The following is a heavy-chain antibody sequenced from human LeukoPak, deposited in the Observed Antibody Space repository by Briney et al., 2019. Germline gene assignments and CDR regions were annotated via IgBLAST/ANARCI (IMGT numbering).Heavy chain of an antibody. D-gene: IGHD5-12*01. J-gene: IGHJ3*02. V-gene: IGHV4-39*01. CDR3: ARHSRSGYSGYENAFDI. CDR1: GFTVSSNY. Sequence: PGGSLRLSCAASGFTVSSNYMGWGRQPPGKGLEWIGSIYYSGSTYYTPSLKSRVTISVDTSKNQFSLKLSSVTAADTAVYYCARHSRSGYSGYENAFDIWGQGTMVTVSS. CDR2: IYYSGST.